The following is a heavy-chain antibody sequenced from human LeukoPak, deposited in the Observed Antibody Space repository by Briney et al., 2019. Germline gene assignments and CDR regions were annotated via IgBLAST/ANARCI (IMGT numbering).Heavy chain of an antibody. D-gene: IGHD3-16*01. CDR2: IRSRTNSYAT. J-gene: IGHJ6*03. CDR1: GFTFSGST. CDR3: TKQGASYYYYYYMDV. V-gene: IGHV3-73*01. Sequence: GGSLRLSCAASGFTFSGSTIHWVRQASGKGLEWVGQIRSRTNSYATAYTASVKGRFTISRDDSKNTAYLQMNSLKTEDTAVYYCTKQGASYYYYYYMDVWGRGTTVTVSS.